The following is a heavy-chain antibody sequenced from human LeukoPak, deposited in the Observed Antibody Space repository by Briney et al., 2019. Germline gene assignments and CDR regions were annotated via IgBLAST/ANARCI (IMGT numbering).Heavy chain of an antibody. Sequence: ASVKVSCKASGYTFTGYYMHWVRQAPGQGLEWMGWINPNSGGTNYAQKFQGRVTMTRDTSISTAYMELSRLRSDDTAVYYCVRDKGRITMIVPGYWGQGTLVTASS. CDR2: INPNSGGT. V-gene: IGHV1-2*02. CDR1: GYTFTGYY. J-gene: IGHJ4*02. D-gene: IGHD3-22*01. CDR3: VRDKGRITMIVPGY.